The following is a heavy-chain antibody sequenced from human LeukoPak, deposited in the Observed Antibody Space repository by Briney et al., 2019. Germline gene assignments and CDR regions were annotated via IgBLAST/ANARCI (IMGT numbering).Heavy chain of an antibody. CDR2: IYYSGTT. J-gene: IGHJ5*02. V-gene: IGHV4-39*01. CDR3: ARQPKSCTPGIFITGKACWFDP. Sequence: SETLSLTCNVSDGSISSGYYYWAWIRQPPWKGPEWIGSIYYSGTTYPNPSLKSRVSISVDTSKNQFSLKLSSVTAADTAVYYCARQPKSCTPGIFITGKACWFDPWGQGTLVTVSP. CDR1: DGSISSGYYY. D-gene: IGHD3-10*01.